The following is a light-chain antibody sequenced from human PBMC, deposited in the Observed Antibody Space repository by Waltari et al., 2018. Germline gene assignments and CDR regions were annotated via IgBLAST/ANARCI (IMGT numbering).Light chain of an antibody. Sequence: SYELTQPSSVSVSPGQTATITCSGDVLAKKYSRWFQQKPGQAPVLVIYKDNERPSGIPERFAGCSPVTTVPLTTSGAPVCDEADYYCYSAAYNHLGVFGGGTKLTVL. J-gene: IGLJ3*02. CDR2: KDN. CDR1: VLAKKY. CDR3: YSAAYNHLGV. V-gene: IGLV3-27*01.